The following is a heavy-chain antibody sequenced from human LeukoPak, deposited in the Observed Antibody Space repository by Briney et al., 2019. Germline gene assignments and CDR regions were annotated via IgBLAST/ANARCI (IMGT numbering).Heavy chain of an antibody. CDR3: ARGGYGSGLFDY. CDR2: IYYSGST. CDR1: GGSISSYY. J-gene: IGHJ4*02. D-gene: IGHD5-18*01. V-gene: IGHV4-59*01. Sequence: SETLSLTCTVSGGSISSYYWTWIRQPPGKGLEWLGYIYYSGSTNYNPSLKSRVTISLDTSKNQFSLRLTSVTAADTAVYYCARGGYGSGLFDYWGQGTLVTVSS.